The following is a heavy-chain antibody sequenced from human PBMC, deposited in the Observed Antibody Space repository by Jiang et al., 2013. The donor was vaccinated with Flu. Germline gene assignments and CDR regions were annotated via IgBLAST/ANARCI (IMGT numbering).Heavy chain of an antibody. J-gene: IGHJ6*02. CDR3: ARDGPYSSSPPFYYYYGMDV. Sequence: IRQPPGKGLEWIGYIYYSGSTNYNPSLKSRVTISVDTSKNQFSLKLSSVTAADTAVYYCARDGPYSSSPPFYYYYGMDVWGQGTTVTVSS. D-gene: IGHD6-13*01. CDR2: IYYSGST. V-gene: IGHV4-59*01.